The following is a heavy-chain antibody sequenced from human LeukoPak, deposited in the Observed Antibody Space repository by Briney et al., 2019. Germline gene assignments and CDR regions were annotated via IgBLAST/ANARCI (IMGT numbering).Heavy chain of an antibody. J-gene: IGHJ4*02. CDR3: AKPYYGSGSYYDY. D-gene: IGHD3-10*01. V-gene: IGHV3-23*01. Sequence: ETLSLTCAVYGGSFSGYYWSWVRQAPGKGLEWVSAISGSGGSTYYADSVKGRFTISRDNSKNTLYLQMNSLRAEDTAVYYCAKPYYGSGSYYDYWGQGTLVTVSS. CDR1: GGSFSGYY. CDR2: ISGSGGST.